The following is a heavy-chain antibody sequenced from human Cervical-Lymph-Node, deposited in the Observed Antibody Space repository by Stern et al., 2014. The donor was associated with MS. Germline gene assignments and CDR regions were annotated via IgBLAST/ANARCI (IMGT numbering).Heavy chain of an antibody. Sequence: QMQLVQSGAEVKKPGASVKVSCKASGYTFTSYAMHWVRQAPGQRLEWMGWINAGNGNTQYSQKFHGRVTITRDTSASTAYMELSSLRSEDTAVYYCARAGYCSGGSCYRYYYYGMDVWGQGTTVTVSS. J-gene: IGHJ6*02. D-gene: IGHD2-15*01. CDR3: ARAGYCSGGSCYRYYYYGMDV. V-gene: IGHV1-3*01. CDR1: GYTFTSYA. CDR2: INAGNGNT.